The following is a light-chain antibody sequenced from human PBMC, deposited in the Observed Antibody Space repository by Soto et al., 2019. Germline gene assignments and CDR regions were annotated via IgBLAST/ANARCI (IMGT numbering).Light chain of an antibody. CDR3: SLYTGYSMRI. Sequence: QSALTQPASVSGSPGQSITISCTGISSDIGAYNFVSWYQQHPGKAPQLIIYEAKNRPSGVSNRFSGSKSGNTASLTISGLQADDEADYYYSLYTGYSMRIFGTGTKVTVL. J-gene: IGLJ1*01. CDR2: EAK. CDR1: SSDIGAYNF. V-gene: IGLV2-14*01.